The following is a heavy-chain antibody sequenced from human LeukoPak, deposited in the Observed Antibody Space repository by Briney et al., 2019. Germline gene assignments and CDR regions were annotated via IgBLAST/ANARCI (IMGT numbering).Heavy chain of an antibody. CDR3: ARAGDYDYVWGSYRKFDY. V-gene: IGHV1-3*01. D-gene: IGHD3-16*02. J-gene: IGHJ4*02. CDR2: INAGNGNT. CDR1: GYTFTSYA. Sequence: ASVKVSCKASGYTFTSYAMHWVRQAPGQRLEWMGWINAGNGNTKYSQKFQGRVTITRDTSASTAYMELSSLRSEDTAVYYCARAGDYDYVWGSYRKFDYWAQGTLVTVSS.